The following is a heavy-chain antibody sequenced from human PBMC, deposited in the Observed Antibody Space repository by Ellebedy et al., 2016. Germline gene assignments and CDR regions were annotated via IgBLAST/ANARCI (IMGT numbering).Heavy chain of an antibody. CDR3: ARGRETVSTFYDNYSMDV. CDR1: GGSFSGYY. D-gene: IGHD4-11*01. V-gene: IGHV4-34*01. Sequence: SETLSLTXAVYGGSFSGYYWSWIRQPPGKGLEWIGEINHSGSTNYNPSLKSRVTISVDTSKNQFSLKLSSVTAADTAVYYCARGRETVSTFYDNYSMDVWGKGTTVTVSS. J-gene: IGHJ6*03. CDR2: INHSGST.